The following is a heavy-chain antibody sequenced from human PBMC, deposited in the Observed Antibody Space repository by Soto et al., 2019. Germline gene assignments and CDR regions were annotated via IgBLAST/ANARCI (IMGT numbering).Heavy chain of an antibody. D-gene: IGHD3-16*01. V-gene: IGHV1-8*01. CDR3: LSGWGRSYYYYGMDV. CDR2: MNPNSGNT. Sequence: QVQLVQSGAEVKKPGASVKVSCKASGYTFTSYDINWVRQATGQGLEWMGWMNPNSGNTGYAQKFQGRVTMTRNTTISRPYMELRSMRSEDTAVYYCLSGWGRSYYYYGMDVWGQGTTVTVSS. J-gene: IGHJ6*02. CDR1: GYTFTSYD.